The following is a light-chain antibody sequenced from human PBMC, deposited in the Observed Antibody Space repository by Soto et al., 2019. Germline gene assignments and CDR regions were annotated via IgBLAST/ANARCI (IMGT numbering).Light chain of an antibody. V-gene: IGLV2-14*03. J-gene: IGLJ1*01. CDR2: DVN. CDR3: SSYTSSSIVYV. CDR1: GTDVGAYDY. Sequence: QSVLTQPASASGSPGQSITISCTGTGTDVGAYDYVSWYQQHPGKAPKLVIYDVNNRPSGVSSRFSGSKSGNTASLTISGLQAEDEADYYCSSYTSSSIVYVFGTVTKVTVL.